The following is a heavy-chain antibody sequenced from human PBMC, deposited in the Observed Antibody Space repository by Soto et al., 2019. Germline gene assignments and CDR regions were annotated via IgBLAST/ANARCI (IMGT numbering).Heavy chain of an antibody. CDR3: ARGLGP. CDR1: GGSISSGGYF. CDR2: IYHSGST. V-gene: IGHV4-30-2*01. J-gene: IGHJ5*02. Sequence: QLQLQESGSGLVKPSQTLSLTCAVSGGSISSGGYFWSWIRQPPGKGLEWIGYIYHSGSTYYNPSLRGRVTISVDRSKNQFSLKLSSVTAAATAVYYCARGLGPWGQGTLVTVSS. D-gene: IGHD3-10*01.